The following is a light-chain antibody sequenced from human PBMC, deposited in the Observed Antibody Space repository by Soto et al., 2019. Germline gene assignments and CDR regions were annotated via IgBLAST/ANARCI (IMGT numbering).Light chain of an antibody. CDR2: GAS. J-gene: IGKJ4*01. V-gene: IGKV3-20*01. Sequence: IVLTQSPGTLSLSPGERAILSCRASQSVSASHLAWYQQKPGQAPRLLLYGASTRATGIPDRFSGSGSGTDFTLTITRVEPEDFAVFYCQHYGSSPLTFGGGTKVEIK. CDR3: QHYGSSPLT. CDR1: QSVSASH.